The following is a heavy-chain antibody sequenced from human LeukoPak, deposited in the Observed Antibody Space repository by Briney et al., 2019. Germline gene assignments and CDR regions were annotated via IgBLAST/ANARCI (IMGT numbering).Heavy chain of an antibody. J-gene: IGHJ4*02. CDR2: IYYSGST. CDR1: GGSISGYY. Sequence: SETLSLTCTVSGGSISGYYWSWIRQPPGKGLEWIGYIYYSGSTNYNPSLKSRVTISVDTSKNQFSLKLSSVTAADTAVYYCARGRKHYDILTGHGSTSYYFDYWGQGTLVTVSS. V-gene: IGHV4-59*08. D-gene: IGHD3-9*01. CDR3: ARGRKHYDILTGHGSTSYYFDY.